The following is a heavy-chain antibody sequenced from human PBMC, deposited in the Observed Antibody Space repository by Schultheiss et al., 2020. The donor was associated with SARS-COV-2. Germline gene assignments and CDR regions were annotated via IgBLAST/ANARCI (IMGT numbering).Heavy chain of an antibody. CDR2: ISSSSTI. Sequence: GSLRLSCAASGFTFSGSAMHWVRQAPGKGLEWVSSISSSSTIYYADSVKGRFTISRDNSKNTLYLQMNSLRAEDTAVYYCAKDRGYSQYYFDYWGQGTLVTVSS. D-gene: IGHD5-18*01. J-gene: IGHJ4*02. CDR3: AKDRGYSQYYFDY. CDR1: GFTFSGSA. V-gene: IGHV3-69-1*01.